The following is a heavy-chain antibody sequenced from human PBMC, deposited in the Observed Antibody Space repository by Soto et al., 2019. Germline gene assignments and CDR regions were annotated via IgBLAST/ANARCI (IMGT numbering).Heavy chain of an antibody. V-gene: IGHV1-69*13. CDR3: ARLEQDGMDV. J-gene: IGHJ6*02. CDR1: GGTFSSYA. CDR2: IIPIFGTA. Sequence: GASVKVSCKASGGTFSSYAISWVRQAPGQGLEWMGGIIPIFGTANYAQKFQGRVTITADESTSTAYMELSSLRSEDTAVYYCARLEQDGMDVWGQGTTVTVSS.